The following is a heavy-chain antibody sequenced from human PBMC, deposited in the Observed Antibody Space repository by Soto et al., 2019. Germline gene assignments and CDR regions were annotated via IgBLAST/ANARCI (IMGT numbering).Heavy chain of an antibody. CDR2: ISGSGGST. CDR3: AKLAYGSSGYYWVY. CDR1: GFTFSSYA. D-gene: IGHD3-22*01. J-gene: IGHJ1*01. Sequence: VQLLESGGGLVHPGGSLRLSCAASGFTFSSYAMSWVRQAPGKGLEWVSAISGSGGSTYYADSVKGRFTISRDNSKNTLYLHMNILRAEDTAVYYCAKLAYGSSGYYWVYWGHGTMVTFPS. V-gene: IGHV3-23*01.